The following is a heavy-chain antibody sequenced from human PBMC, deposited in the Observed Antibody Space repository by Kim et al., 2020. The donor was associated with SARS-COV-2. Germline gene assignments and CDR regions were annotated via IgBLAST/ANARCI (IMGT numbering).Heavy chain of an antibody. CDR2: ISSSGSTI. CDR1: GFTFSDYY. D-gene: IGHD3-10*01. J-gene: IGHJ4*02. CDR3: ARAEWDYYGSGSYLGY. V-gene: IGHV3-11*01. Sequence: GGSLRLSCAASGFTFSDYYMSWIRQAPGKGLEWVSYISSSGSTIYYADSVKGRFTISRDNAKNSLYLQMNSLRAEDTAVYYCARAEWDYYGSGSYLGYWGQGTLVTVSS.